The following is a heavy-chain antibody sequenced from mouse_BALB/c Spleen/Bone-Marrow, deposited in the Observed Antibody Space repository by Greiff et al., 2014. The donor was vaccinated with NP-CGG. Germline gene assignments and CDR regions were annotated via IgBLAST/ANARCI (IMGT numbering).Heavy chain of an antibody. V-gene: IGHV14-3*02. CDR1: GFNIKDTY. CDR3: ASYRYGWYFDV. J-gene: IGHJ1*01. D-gene: IGHD2-14*01. Sequence: EVQLQQSWAELVKPGASVKLSCTASGFNIKDTYLHWVKQRPEQGLDWIGRIDPASGNTKYDPKFQGKATITADTSSNTAYLQLSSLTSEDTAVYYCASYRYGWYFDVWGAGTTVTVSS. CDR2: IDPASGNT.